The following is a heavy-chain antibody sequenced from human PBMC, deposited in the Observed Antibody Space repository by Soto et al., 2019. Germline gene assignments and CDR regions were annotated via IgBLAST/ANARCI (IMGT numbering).Heavy chain of an antibody. V-gene: IGHV3-21*01. D-gene: IGHD6-13*01. CDR3: ARDLPLIAAAGTNFDY. Sequence: GGSLRLSCAASGFTFSSYSMNWVRQAPGKGLEWVSSISSSSSYIYYADSVKGRFTISRDNAKNSLYLQMNSLRAEDTAVYYCARDLPLIAAAGTNFDYWGQGTLVTVSS. CDR2: ISSSSSYI. CDR1: GFTFSSYS. J-gene: IGHJ4*02.